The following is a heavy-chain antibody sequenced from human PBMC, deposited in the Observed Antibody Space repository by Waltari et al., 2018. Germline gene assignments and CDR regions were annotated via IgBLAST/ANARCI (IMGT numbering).Heavy chain of an antibody. J-gene: IGHJ4*02. D-gene: IGHD3-22*01. CDR3: EVVMGPDY. Sequence: QVQLVQSGAEVKKPGASVKVSCKASGYTFTSYDINWVGQATGPGLGWMGWMNPNSGNTGYAQKFQGKVTMTRNTSISTAYMELSSLRSEDTAVYYCEVVMGPDYWGQGTLVTVSS. CDR2: MNPNSGNT. V-gene: IGHV1-8*01. CDR1: GYTFTSYD.